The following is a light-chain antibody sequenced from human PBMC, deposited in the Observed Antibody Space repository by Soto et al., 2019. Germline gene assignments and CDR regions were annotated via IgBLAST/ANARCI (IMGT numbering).Light chain of an antibody. Sequence: QSALTQPASVSRSPGQSITISCTGTSSDIGRYNLVSWYQQHPGKPPKLMIYEATKRPSGVSNRFSGSKSGNTASLTISGLQAEDEADYYCSLYASTNTFMFGGGTKLTVL. CDR3: SLYASTNTFM. V-gene: IGLV2-23*02. CDR1: SSDIGRYNL. CDR2: EAT. J-gene: IGLJ3*02.